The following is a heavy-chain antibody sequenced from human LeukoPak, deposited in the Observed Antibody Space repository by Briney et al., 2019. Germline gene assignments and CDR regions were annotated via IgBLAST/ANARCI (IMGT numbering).Heavy chain of an antibody. V-gene: IGHV3-30-3*01. D-gene: IGHD2-15*01. CDR2: ISYGGSNK. CDR3: ARDLTSSWTPGGGRAIDY. Sequence: GRSLGLSCAASGFTFSSYAMHWVRQAPGKGLEWVAVISYGGSNKYYADSVKGRFTISRDNSNNTLYLQMDSLRAEDTAVYYCARDLTSSWTPGGGRAIDYWGQGTLVTVSS. CDR1: GFTFSSYA. J-gene: IGHJ4*02.